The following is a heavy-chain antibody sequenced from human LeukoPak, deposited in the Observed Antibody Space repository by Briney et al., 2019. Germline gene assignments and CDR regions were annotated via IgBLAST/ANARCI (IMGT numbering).Heavy chain of an antibody. CDR1: GYTFTSYG. CDR2: ISAYNGNT. CDR3: ARALPPDIVVVPAANTYIDV. V-gene: IGHV1-18*01. J-gene: IGHJ6*03. D-gene: IGHD2-2*01. Sequence: ASVKVSCKASGYTFTSYGISWVRQAPGQGLEWMGWISAYNGNTNYAQKLQGRVTMTTDTSTSTAYMELRSLRSDDTAVYYCARALPPDIVVVPAANTYIDVWGKGTTVTVSS.